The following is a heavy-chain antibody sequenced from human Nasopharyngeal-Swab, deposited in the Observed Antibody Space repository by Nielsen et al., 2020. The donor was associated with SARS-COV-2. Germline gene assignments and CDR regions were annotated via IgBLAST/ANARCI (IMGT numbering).Heavy chain of an antibody. J-gene: IGHJ6*02. CDR3: AREGIVITIERIYYYGMDV. V-gene: IGHV4-61*02. CDR2: IFSRGSP. CDR1: GGPITGRYS. Sequence: SETLSLTCSVSGGPITGRYSWSWIRQSAGKGLEWIGRIFSRGSPSYNPSLESRVTTSVDTSKNDFSLKLSSVTAADTAVYYCAREGIVITIERIYYYGMDVWGQGTTVTVSS. D-gene: IGHD1-26*01.